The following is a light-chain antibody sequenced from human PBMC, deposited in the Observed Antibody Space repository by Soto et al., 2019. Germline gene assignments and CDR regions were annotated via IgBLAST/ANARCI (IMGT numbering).Light chain of an antibody. V-gene: IGKV3-15*01. CDR2: GAS. J-gene: IGKJ5*01. CDR1: QSVRSN. Sequence: EIVITQSPTTPALSPGGRAPPSCRASQSVRSNLAWYQQKPGQAPRLLIYGASNRATDIPDRFSGSGSGTDFTLTISKLQSEDFAVYYCQKYNNWPPITFGQGTRLEIK. CDR3: QKYNNWPPIT.